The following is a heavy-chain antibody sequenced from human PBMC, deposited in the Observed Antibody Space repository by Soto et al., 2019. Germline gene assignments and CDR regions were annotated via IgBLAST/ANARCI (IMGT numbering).Heavy chain of an antibody. V-gene: IGHV4-59*01. CDR1: GGSISSYY. CDR3: ASRTGRGYYGMDV. Sequence: TSETLSLTCTVSGGSISSYYWSWIRQPPGKGLEWIGYIYYSGSTNYNPSLKSRVTISVDTSKNQFSLKLSSVTAADTAVYYCASRTGRGYYGMDVWGQGTSVTVSS. J-gene: IGHJ6*02. CDR2: IYYSGST. D-gene: IGHD7-27*01.